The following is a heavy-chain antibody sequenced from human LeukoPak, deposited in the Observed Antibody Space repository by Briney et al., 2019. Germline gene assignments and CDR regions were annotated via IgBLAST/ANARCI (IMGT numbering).Heavy chain of an antibody. D-gene: IGHD6-13*01. J-gene: IGHJ4*02. CDR1: GFTFSSYS. CDR2: ISGSGGST. Sequence: GGSLRLSCAASGFTFSSYSMNWVRQAPGKGLEWVSGISGSGGSTYYADSVKGRFTISRDYSRNTLYLQMNSLRAEDTAVYYCAKDWAGSSNWYNFDYWGQGTLVTVSS. V-gene: IGHV3-23*01. CDR3: AKDWAGSSNWYNFDY.